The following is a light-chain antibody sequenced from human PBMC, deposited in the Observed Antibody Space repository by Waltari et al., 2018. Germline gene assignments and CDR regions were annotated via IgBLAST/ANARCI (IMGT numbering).Light chain of an antibody. CDR1: SSTIGAGYD. Sequence: QSGLTQPPSVSGAPGQRVTISCTGSSSTIGAGYDVHWYQLLPGTAPKPLIHGNSNRPSGVPDRFSGSKSGTSASLAITGLQAEDEAGYYCQSYDSSLSGSVFGGGTKLTVL. CDR3: QSYDSSLSGSV. J-gene: IGLJ2*01. V-gene: IGLV1-40*01. CDR2: GNS.